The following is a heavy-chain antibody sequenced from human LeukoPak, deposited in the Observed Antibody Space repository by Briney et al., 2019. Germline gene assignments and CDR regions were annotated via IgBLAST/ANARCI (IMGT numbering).Heavy chain of an antibody. CDR1: GFTFSSYE. V-gene: IGHV3-48*03. CDR2: ISSGSFTM. CDR3: ARGVHSTSFAAFYYFDY. Sequence: GGSLRLSCAASGFTFSSYEMNWVRQAPGKGLEWVSYISSGSFTMYYADSVKGRFTISGDNAENSLYLQMNSLRAEDTAVYYCARGVHSTSFAAFYYFDYWGQGTLVTVSS. D-gene: IGHD2-2*01. J-gene: IGHJ4*02.